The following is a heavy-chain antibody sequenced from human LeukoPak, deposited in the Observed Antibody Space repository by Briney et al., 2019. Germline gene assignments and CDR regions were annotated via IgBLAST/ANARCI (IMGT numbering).Heavy chain of an antibody. V-gene: IGHV3-74*01. CDR2: INSDGSTT. J-gene: IGHJ5*02. CDR1: GFTLNGYW. Sequence: PGGSLGLSCAAPGFTLNGYWMHWVRQAPGKGLVWVSRINSDGSTTSYADSVEGRFTISRDNSKNTLYLQMNSLRAEDTAVYFCARVATGSYDWFDPWGQGTLVTVSS. CDR3: ARVATGSYDWFDP. D-gene: IGHD3-10*01.